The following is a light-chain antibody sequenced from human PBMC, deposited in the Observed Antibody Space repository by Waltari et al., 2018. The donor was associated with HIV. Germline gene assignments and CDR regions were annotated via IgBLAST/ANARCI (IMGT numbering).Light chain of an antibody. CDR3: QQAYSFPRT. V-gene: IGKV1-12*01. CDR1: QGVAGL. CDR2: SAS. Sequence: DIQMTQSPSPVSASVGDTVTITCRASQGVAGLLVWYQQKPGKAPSLLIYSASTLQSGVPARFSGSGYGTDFTRTISSPQPDDFATYYCQQAYSFPRTFGPGTKVEVK. J-gene: IGKJ1*01.